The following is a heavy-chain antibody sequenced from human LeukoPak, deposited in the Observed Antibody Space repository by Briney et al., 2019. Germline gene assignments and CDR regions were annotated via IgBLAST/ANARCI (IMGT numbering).Heavy chain of an antibody. D-gene: IGHD1-7*01. J-gene: IGHJ5*02. Sequence: SVKVSCKASGGTFSSYAISWVRQAPGQGLEWMGRIIPIFGTANYAQKFQGRVTITTDESTSTAYMELSSLRSEDTAVYYCAAWYNWNYGGSNWFDPWGQGTLVTVSS. V-gene: IGHV1-69*05. CDR3: AAWYNWNYGGSNWFDP. CDR2: IIPIFGTA. CDR1: GGTFSSYA.